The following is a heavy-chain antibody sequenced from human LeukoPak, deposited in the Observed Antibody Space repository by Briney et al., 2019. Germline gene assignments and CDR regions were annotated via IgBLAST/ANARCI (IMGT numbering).Heavy chain of an antibody. Sequence: PGGSLRLSCAASGFTFSSYSMNWVRQAPGKGLEWVSSISSSSSYIYYADSVKGRFTISRDNSKNTLYLQMNSLRAEDTAVYYCASRDPCSGGSCYALDYWGQGTLVAVSS. D-gene: IGHD2-15*01. CDR3: ASRDPCSGGSCYALDY. CDR2: ISSSSSYI. CDR1: GFTFSSYS. J-gene: IGHJ4*02. V-gene: IGHV3-21*04.